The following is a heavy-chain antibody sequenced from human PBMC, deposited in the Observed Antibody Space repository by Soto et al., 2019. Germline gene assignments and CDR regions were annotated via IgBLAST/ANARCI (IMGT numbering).Heavy chain of an antibody. D-gene: IGHD5-12*01. CDR3: ARGGRGYEFDY. CDR2: ISSNGGST. Sequence: EVQLVESGGGLVQPGESLRLSCAASGFTFSSYAMHWVRQAPGKGLEYVSGISSNGGSTDYANSVKGRFTISRDNSKNTLYLQMGSLRAEDMAVYYCARGGRGYEFDYWGQGTLVTVSS. V-gene: IGHV3-64*01. CDR1: GFTFSSYA. J-gene: IGHJ4*02.